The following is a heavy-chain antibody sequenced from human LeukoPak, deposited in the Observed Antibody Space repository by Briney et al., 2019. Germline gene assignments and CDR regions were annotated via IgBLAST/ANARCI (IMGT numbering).Heavy chain of an antibody. CDR3: AKNYGGGATMLDY. CDR2: DGGSGRST. CDR1: GLTFSSYA. V-gene: IGHV3-23*01. D-gene: IGHD1-26*01. J-gene: IGHJ4*02. Sequence: AGSLRLASAASGLTFSSYAMSWVRQAPGKGLKSVSGDGGSGRSTYYADSVKRRFTLSRDNSKNTVFLQMNSLRAEDTAVYYCAKNYGGGATMLDYWGQVTLVTVSS.